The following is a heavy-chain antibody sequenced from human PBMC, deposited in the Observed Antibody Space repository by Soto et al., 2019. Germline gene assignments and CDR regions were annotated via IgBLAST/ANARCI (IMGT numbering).Heavy chain of an antibody. CDR1: GLSFSSYE. V-gene: IGHV3-48*03. D-gene: IGHD3-3*01. CDR2: ISKSGSVI. CDR3: ASVMLRFSYGIDV. Sequence: GGSLRLSCAASGLSFSSYEMHWVRQAPGKGLEWVSYISKSGSVIYYTDSVKGRFTIPRDNAKNLLYLEMNSLRAEDTAVYFCASVMLRFSYGIDVWGQGTTVTVSS. J-gene: IGHJ6*02.